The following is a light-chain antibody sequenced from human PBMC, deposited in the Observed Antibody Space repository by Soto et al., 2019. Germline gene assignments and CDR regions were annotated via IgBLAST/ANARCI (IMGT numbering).Light chain of an antibody. Sequence: DVVMTQSPLSLSVIPGQPASISCRSSQSPVTSDGNTYLNWFHQRPGQSPRRLIYKISNRDYGVPDRFNVRGSGTECTLKISRVEDDDVGIYYGMPGTRRPYTVGQGTKLEI. CDR3: MPGTRRPYT. J-gene: IGKJ2*01. CDR2: KIS. V-gene: IGKV2-30*01. CDR1: QSPVTSDGNTY.